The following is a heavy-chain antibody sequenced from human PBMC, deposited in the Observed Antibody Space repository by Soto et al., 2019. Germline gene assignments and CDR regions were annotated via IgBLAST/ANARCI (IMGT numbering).Heavy chain of an antibody. Sequence: QVQLQESGPGLVKPSGTLSLTCAVSGGSISSSNWWSWVRQPPGKGRGWIEEIYHSGGTTYNPSLKRQVTISVDKSKNQFSLKLSSVTAADTAVDYCARVKASGLNFDYWGQGTLVTVSS. V-gene: IGHV4-4*02. J-gene: IGHJ4*02. CDR3: ARVKASGLNFDY. CDR1: GGSISSSNW. D-gene: IGHD3-16*01. CDR2: IYHSGGT.